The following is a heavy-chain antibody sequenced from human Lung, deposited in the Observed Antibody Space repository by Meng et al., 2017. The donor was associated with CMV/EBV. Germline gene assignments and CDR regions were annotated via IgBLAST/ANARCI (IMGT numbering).Heavy chain of an antibody. Sequence: GESXKISCAASGFTFSSYSMNWVRQAPGKGLEWLSYISSSRTADYADSVKGRLTISRDNVNKSLYLQINSLRAEDTAVYYCARDYVGASGLDYWGQGTLVTVSS. CDR3: ARDYVGASGLDY. CDR1: GFTFSSYS. D-gene: IGHD1-26*01. J-gene: IGHJ4*02. V-gene: IGHV3-48*01. CDR2: ISSSRTA.